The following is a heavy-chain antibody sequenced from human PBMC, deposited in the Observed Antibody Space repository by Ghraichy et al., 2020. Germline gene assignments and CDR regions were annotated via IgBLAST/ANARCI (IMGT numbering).Heavy chain of an antibody. D-gene: IGHD3/OR15-3a*01. V-gene: IGHV3-53*01. Sequence: GGSLRLSCAASGFTVNTNYMNWVRQAPGKGLEWVSVLFSGGTTYYAASVKGRFTISRDSSKNTVYLQMNNLRAEDTAVYYCARDWTPSTRAFDIWGQGTMVAVSS. CDR3: ARDWTPSTRAFDI. CDR1: GFTVNTNY. J-gene: IGHJ3*02. CDR2: LFSGGTT.